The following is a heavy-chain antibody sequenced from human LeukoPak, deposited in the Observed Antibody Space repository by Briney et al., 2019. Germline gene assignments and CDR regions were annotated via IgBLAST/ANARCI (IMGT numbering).Heavy chain of an antibody. Sequence: PGGSLRLSCAASGFTVSSDYMSWVRQAPGKGLEWVSVIYTGGTTYYADSVKGRFTISRDNSKNTLYLQMNSLRAEDTAVYYCAKGKPTEGAFDIWGQGTMVTVSS. V-gene: IGHV3-53*01. CDR2: IYTGGTT. J-gene: IGHJ3*02. CDR3: AKGKPTEGAFDI. CDR1: GFTVSSDY.